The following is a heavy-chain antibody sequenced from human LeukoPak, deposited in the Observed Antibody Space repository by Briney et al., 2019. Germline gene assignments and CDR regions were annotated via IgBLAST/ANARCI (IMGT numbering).Heavy chain of an antibody. Sequence: PGGSLRLSCAASGFTFDDYAMHWVRQAPGKGLEWVSLISWDGGSTYYADSVEGRFTISRDNSKNSLYLQMNSLRAEDTALYYCARAFGEFSQFDYWGQGTLVTVSS. V-gene: IGHV3-43D*04. CDR2: ISWDGGST. CDR3: ARAFGEFSQFDY. J-gene: IGHJ4*02. CDR1: GFTFDDYA. D-gene: IGHD3-10*01.